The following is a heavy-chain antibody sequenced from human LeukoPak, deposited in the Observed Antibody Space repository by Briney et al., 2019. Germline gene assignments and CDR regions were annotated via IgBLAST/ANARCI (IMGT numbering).Heavy chain of an antibody. CDR1: GFTFSSSS. V-gene: IGHV3-48*02. Sequence: GGSLRLSCGVSGFTFSSSSMNWVRQAPGKGLDWVSYISSSSSTIYYADSVKGRFTISRDNAKNSLYLKMNSLRDEDTAVCYCARYFDSWGQGTLVTVSS. CDR2: ISSSSSTI. CDR3: ARYFDS. J-gene: IGHJ4*02.